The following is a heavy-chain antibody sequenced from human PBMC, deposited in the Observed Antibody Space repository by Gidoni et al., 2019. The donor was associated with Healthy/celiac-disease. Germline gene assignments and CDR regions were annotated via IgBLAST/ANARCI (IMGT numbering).Heavy chain of an antibody. D-gene: IGHD3-10*01. V-gene: IGHV4-34*01. J-gene: IGHJ4*02. CDR1: GGSFSGYY. CDR3: ARGLRNYGSGSYYKD. CDR2: INHSGST. Sequence: QVQLQQWGAGLLKPSETLSLTCAVYGGSFSGYYWSWIRQPPGKGLEWIVEINHSGSTNYNPSLKSRVTISVDTSKNQFSLKLSSVTAADTAVYYCARGLRNYGSGSYYKDWGQGTLVTVSS.